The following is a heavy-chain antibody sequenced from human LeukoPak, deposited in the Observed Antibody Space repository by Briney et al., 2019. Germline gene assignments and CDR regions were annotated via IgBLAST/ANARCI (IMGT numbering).Heavy chain of an antibody. V-gene: IGHV4-30-4*08. CDR3: VRVRRYGIYFDY. CDR2: IYYSGST. D-gene: IGHD4-23*01. Sequence: SETLSLTXTVSGGSISSGDYYWSCIRQPPGKGLEWIGYIYYSGSTYYNPSLKSRVTISVDTSKNQFSLKLSSVTAADTAVYYCVRVRRYGIYFDYWGQGTLVTVSS. CDR1: GGSISSGDYY. J-gene: IGHJ4*02.